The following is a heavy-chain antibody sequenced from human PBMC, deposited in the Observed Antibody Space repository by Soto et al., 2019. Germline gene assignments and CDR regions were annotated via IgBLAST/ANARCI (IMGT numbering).Heavy chain of an antibody. Sequence: PSDTLSLTCAVSGGSISSAGYSWSWIRQPPGKGLEWIGYIYHSGSTYYNPSLKSRVTISVDRSKNQFSLKLSSVTAADTAVYYCARDRHLYCSSTSCYRVWFDPWGQGTLVTVSS. CDR3: ARDRHLYCSSTSCYRVWFDP. J-gene: IGHJ5*02. CDR2: IYHSGST. CDR1: GGSISSAGYS. D-gene: IGHD2-2*01. V-gene: IGHV4-30-2*01.